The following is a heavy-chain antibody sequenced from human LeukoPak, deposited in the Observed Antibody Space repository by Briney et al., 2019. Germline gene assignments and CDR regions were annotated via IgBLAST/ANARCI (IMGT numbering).Heavy chain of an antibody. CDR1: RFTVSSNY. Sequence: GSLTLSSSASRFTVSSNYMIWLRQAQGQGLEWVSVIYSGGSTYYADSVKGRFTISRGNSKNKLYLQMNSLRAEDTAVYYCAREFMVRGVNYGMDVWGQGTTVTVSS. J-gene: IGHJ6*02. V-gene: IGHV3-53*01. D-gene: IGHD3-10*01. CDR2: IYSGGST. CDR3: AREFMVRGVNYGMDV.